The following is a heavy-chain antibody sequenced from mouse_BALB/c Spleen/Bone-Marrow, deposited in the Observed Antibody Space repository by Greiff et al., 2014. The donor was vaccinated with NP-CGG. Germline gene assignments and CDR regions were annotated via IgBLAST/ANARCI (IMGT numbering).Heavy chain of an antibody. CDR1: GYTFTDYA. V-gene: IGHV1-67*01. J-gene: IGHJ4*01. D-gene: IGHD2-14*01. CDR3: AREVRAPWYAMDY. Sequence: VKLMESGPEMVRPGVSVKISCKGSGYTFTDYAMHWVKQSHAKSLEWIGVISTYNGNTNYNQKFKGKATMTVDKSSSTAYMELARLTSEDSAIYYCAREVRAPWYAMDYWGQGTSVTVSS. CDR2: ISTYNGNT.